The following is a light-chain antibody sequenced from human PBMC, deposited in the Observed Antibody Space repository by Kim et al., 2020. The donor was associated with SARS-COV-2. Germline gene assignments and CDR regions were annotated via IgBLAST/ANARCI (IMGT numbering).Light chain of an antibody. CDR3: SLFYSGSWV. J-gene: IGLJ3*02. CDR2: DTG. CDR1: IGTVTSGYF. Sequence: QAVVTQEPSLTVSPGGTVTPTCDASIGTVTSGYFPSWFQQKPGQAPRTLNYDTGNKHAWSPARFAGSLLGGKAALTLSGAQPEDEVEYYGSLFYSGSWVLGGGTKLTVL. V-gene: IGLV7-46*01.